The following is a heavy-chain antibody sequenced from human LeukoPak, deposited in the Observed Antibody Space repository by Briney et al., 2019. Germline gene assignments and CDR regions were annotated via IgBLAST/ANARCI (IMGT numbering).Heavy chain of an antibody. D-gene: IGHD2-2*01. CDR2: INHSGST. Sequence: SETLSLTCAVDGGSFSGYYWSWIRQPPGKGLEWIGEINHSGSTNYNPSLKSRVTISVDTSKNQFSLKLSSVTAADTAVYYCARPYCSSTSCYDWDDYWGQGTLVTVSS. CDR1: GGSFSGYY. J-gene: IGHJ4*02. V-gene: IGHV4-34*01. CDR3: ARPYCSSTSCYDWDDY.